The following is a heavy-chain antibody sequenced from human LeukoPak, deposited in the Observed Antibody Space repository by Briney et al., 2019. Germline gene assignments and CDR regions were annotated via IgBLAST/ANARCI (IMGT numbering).Heavy chain of an antibody. V-gene: IGHV4-61*02. Sequence: SQTLSLTCTVSGDSISSGSYYWSWIRQPAGKGLEWIGRIYTSYTTGSTNYNPSLKSRVTISVDKSKNQFSLKLSSVTAADTAVYYCARIAGGLYFYYYYMDVWGKGTTVTVSS. J-gene: IGHJ6*03. CDR2: IYTSYTTGST. CDR1: GDSISSGSYY. D-gene: IGHD3-16*01. CDR3: ARIAGGLYFYYYYMDV.